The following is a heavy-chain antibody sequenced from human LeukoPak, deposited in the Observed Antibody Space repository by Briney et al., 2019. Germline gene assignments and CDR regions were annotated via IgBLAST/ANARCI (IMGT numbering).Heavy chain of an antibody. CDR1: GFTFSDYY. J-gene: IGHJ4*02. D-gene: IGHD5-24*01. CDR3: AKQMVVDYFDY. Sequence: PGGSLRPSCAASGFTFSDYYMSWIRQAPGKGLEWVSYINSGGSTIFYGDSVKGRFTVSRDNAKNSLYLQMNSLRAEDTAVYYCAKQMVVDYFDYWGQGTLVTVSS. CDR2: INSGGSTI. V-gene: IGHV3-11*04.